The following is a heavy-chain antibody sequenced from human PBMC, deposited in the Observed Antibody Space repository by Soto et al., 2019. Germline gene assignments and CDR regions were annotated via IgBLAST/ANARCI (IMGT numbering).Heavy chain of an antibody. CDR3: AGGGVRGVITRTRDYYGMDV. CDR2: IYPGDSDT. Sequence: PGESLKISCKGSGYSFTNYWIGLVRQMPGKGLEWMGIIYPGDSDTRYSPSFQGQVTISADKSISTAYLQWSSLKASDTAMYYCAGGGVRGVITRTRDYYGMDVWGQGTTVTVSS. J-gene: IGHJ6*02. CDR1: GYSFTNYW. V-gene: IGHV5-51*01. D-gene: IGHD3-10*01.